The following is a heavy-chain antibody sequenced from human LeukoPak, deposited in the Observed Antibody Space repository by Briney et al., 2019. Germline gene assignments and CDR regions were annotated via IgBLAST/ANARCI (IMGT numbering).Heavy chain of an antibody. V-gene: IGHV3-20*04. CDR1: GFTFDDYG. CDR2: INWNGGST. CDR3: ARADYGDGPFDY. D-gene: IGHD4-17*01. J-gene: IGHJ4*02. Sequence: GGSLRLXCAASGFTFDDYGMSWVRQAPGKGLEWVSGINWNGGSTGYADSVKGRFTISRDNAKNSLYLQMNSLRAEDTALYYRARADYGDGPFDYWGQGTLVTVSS.